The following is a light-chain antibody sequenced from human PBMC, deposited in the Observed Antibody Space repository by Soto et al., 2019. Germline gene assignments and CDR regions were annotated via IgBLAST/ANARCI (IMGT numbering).Light chain of an antibody. CDR1: QSVTTF. CDR3: QQRSNWPPSIT. V-gene: IGKV3-11*01. CDR2: DAS. Sequence: TVLTQSPATLSGPPRERATLSCRASQSVTTFLAWYQHKPGQAPRLLIYDASDRAPGIPARFSGSGSATDFTLTINNLEPEDFAVYYCQQRSNWPPSITFGQGTRLEF. J-gene: IGKJ5*01.